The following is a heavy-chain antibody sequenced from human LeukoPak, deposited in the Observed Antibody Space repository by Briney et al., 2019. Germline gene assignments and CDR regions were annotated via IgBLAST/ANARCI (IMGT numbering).Heavy chain of an antibody. J-gene: IGHJ3*01. CDR3: ARHTGIRSAFDF. D-gene: IGHD7-27*01. CDR2: VYYTGTT. Sequence: SETLSLTCTVSGGPINSYYWSWIRQPPGKGLEWIGYVYYTGTTNYSPSLRSRVTISVDTSRNDFSLKLSSVTAADTAVYFCARHTGIRSAFDFWGQGTMVTVSS. V-gene: IGHV4-59*01. CDR1: GGPINSYY.